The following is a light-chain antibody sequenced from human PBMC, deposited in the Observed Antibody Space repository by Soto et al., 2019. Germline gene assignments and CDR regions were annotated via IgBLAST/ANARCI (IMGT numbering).Light chain of an antibody. CDR3: QQRSNWPPYT. CDR1: QSVSSY. J-gene: IGKJ2*01. Sequence: EIVLTQSPATLSLSPGERATLSCRASQSVSSYLAWYQKKPGQAPRLLIYDASNRATGIPARFSGSGSGTDFTLTSSSLEPEDFAVYYCQQRSNWPPYTFGQGTKLEIK. CDR2: DAS. V-gene: IGKV3-11*01.